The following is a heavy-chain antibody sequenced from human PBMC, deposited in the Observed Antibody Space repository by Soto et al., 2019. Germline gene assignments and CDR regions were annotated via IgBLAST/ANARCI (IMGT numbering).Heavy chain of an antibody. CDR3: ARDRSGYGDLRKDFDY. J-gene: IGHJ4*02. CDR1: GYTFTSYY. CDR2: INPSGGST. D-gene: IGHD4-17*01. V-gene: IGHV1-46*01. Sequence: GASVKVSCKASGYTFTSYYMHWVRQAPGQGLEWMGIINPSGGSTSYAQKFQGRVTMTRDTSTSTVYMELSSLRSEDTAVYYCARDRSGYGDLRKDFDYWGQGTLVTVSS.